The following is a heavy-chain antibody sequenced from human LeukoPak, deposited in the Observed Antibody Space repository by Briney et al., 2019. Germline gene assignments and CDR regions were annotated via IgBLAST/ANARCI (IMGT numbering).Heavy chain of an antibody. Sequence: GRSLRLSCAASGFTFSSYGMHWVRQAPGKGLEWVAVISYDGSNKYYADSVKGRFTISRDNSKNTLYLQMNSLRAEDTAVYYCAKDEKDILTGYYYGMDVWGQGTTVTVSS. J-gene: IGHJ6*02. V-gene: IGHV3-30*18. D-gene: IGHD3-9*01. CDR1: GFTFSSYG. CDR2: ISYDGSNK. CDR3: AKDEKDILTGYYYGMDV.